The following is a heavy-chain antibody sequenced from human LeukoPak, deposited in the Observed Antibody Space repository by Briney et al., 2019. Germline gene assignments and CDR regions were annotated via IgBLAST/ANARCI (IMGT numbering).Heavy chain of an antibody. V-gene: IGHV3-64*01. CDR2: ISSNGGST. CDR1: GFTFSSYA. D-gene: IGHD6-13*01. Sequence: PGGSLRLSCAASGFTFSSYAMHWVRQAPGKGLEYVSAISSNGGSTYYANSVEGRFTISRDNSKNTLYLQMGSLRAEDMAVYYSARDLRAAGTYYYYGMDVWGQGTTVTVSS. J-gene: IGHJ6*02. CDR3: ARDLRAAGTYYYYGMDV.